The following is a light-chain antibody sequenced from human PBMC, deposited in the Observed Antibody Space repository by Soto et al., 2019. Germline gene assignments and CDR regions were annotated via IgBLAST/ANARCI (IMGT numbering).Light chain of an antibody. CDR2: DVS. J-gene: IGKJ4*01. V-gene: IGKV3-11*01. CDR3: QKCGVAPFT. CDR1: QNISNY. Sequence: MVLTQSPATLYVYPGERDTLSCRASQNISNYLIWYQQKPGQAPRLLIYDVSNRATDIPARFSGSGSGTDFTLTISSPQPEDVATYYCQKCGVAPFTFGGGTKV.